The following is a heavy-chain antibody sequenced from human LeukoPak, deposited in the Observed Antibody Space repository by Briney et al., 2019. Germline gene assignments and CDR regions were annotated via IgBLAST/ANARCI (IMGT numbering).Heavy chain of an antibody. V-gene: IGHV7-4-1*02. D-gene: IGHD3-10*01. CDR2: INTNSGTP. CDR3: ARSGSVTYQDY. CDR1: GYTITRHA. J-gene: IGHJ4*02. Sequence: GASAKVSCKASGYTITRHAMNWVRQAPGQGLEWMGWINTNSGTPTYAQGFTGRFVFSLDTSVSTAYLQISSLKAEDTAVYYCARSGSVTYQDYWGQGTLVTVSS.